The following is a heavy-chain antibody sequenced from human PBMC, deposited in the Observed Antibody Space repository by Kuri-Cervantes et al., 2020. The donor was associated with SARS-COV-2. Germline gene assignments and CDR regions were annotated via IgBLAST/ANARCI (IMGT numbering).Heavy chain of an antibody. CDR3: AREEVYCSSTSCYGSWFDP. Sequence: GESLKISCAASGFTFSSYSMNWVRQAPGKGLEWVSYISSSGSTIYYADSVKGRFTISRDNAKNSLYLQMNSLRAEDTAVYYCAREEVYCSSTSCYGSWFDPWGQGTLVTVSS. CDR1: GFTFSSYS. J-gene: IGHJ5*02. CDR2: ISSSGSTI. V-gene: IGHV3-48*04. D-gene: IGHD2-2*01.